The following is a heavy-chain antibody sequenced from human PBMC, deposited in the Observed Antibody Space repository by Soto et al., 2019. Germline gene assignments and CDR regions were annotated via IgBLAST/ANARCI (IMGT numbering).Heavy chain of an antibody. V-gene: IGHV3-64*01. Sequence: PGGSLRLSCAASGFTFSSYAMHWVRQAPGKGLEYVSAISSNGGSTYYANSVKGRFTISRDNSKNTLYLQMGSLRAEDMAVYYCAREGGGYYFDYWGQGTLVTVPS. CDR2: ISSNGGST. CDR3: AREGGGYYFDY. J-gene: IGHJ4*02. CDR1: GFTFSSYA. D-gene: IGHD3-16*01.